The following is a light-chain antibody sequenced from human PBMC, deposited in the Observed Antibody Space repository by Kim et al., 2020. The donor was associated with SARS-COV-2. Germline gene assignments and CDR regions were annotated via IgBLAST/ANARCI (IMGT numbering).Light chain of an antibody. CDR2: DAS. J-gene: IGKJ2*01. CDR1: QDISNY. CDR3: QQYDNLHT. V-gene: IGKV1-33*01. Sequence: LSASVGDRVTITCQASQDISNYLNWYQQKPGKAPKLLIYDASNLETGVPSRFSGSGSGTDFTFTISSLQPEDIATYYCQQYDNLHTFGQGTKLEIK.